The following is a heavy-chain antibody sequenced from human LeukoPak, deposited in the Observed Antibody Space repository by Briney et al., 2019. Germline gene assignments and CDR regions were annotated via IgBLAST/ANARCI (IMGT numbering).Heavy chain of an antibody. CDR3: ARGRHDITMIVVVMTSVSYYLDV. CDR2: INPSGST. CDR1: GGSFSGYH. D-gene: IGHD3-22*01. Sequence: PSETLSLTCAVYGGSFSGYHWTWIRQSQGKGLEWIGDINPSGSTYYNPSLKSRLTISVDTSRNQFSLKLRSVTAADTAVYYCARGRHDITMIVVVMTSVSYYLDVWGKGTTVTVS. J-gene: IGHJ6*03. V-gene: IGHV4-34*01.